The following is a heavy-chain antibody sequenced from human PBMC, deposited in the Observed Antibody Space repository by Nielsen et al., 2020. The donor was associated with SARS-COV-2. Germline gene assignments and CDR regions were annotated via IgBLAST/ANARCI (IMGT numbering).Heavy chain of an antibody. J-gene: IGHJ6*03. CDR2: IDPSDSYV. Sequence: GQSLKISCKGSGYSFTSHWITWVRQMPGKGLERMGRIDPSDSYVDYSPSFQGHVAISADKSISTAYLQWSSLKASDTAMYYCARYASEYYYYYYMDVWGTGTTVTVPS. V-gene: IGHV5-10-1*01. D-gene: IGHD2-2*01. CDR1: GYSFTSHW. CDR3: ARYASEYYYYYYMDV.